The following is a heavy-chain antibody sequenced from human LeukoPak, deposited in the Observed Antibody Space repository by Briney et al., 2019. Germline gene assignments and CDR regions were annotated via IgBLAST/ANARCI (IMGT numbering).Heavy chain of an antibody. CDR3: ARDTRKAFDY. J-gene: IGHJ4*02. CDR2: IYYSGST. CDR1: GGSISSYY. D-gene: IGHD1-26*01. V-gene: IGHV4-59*12. Sequence: PSETLSLTCTVSGGSISSYYWSWIRQPPGKGLEWIGSIYYSGSTYYNPSLKSRVTISVDTSKNQFSLKLSSVTAADTAVYYCARDTRKAFDYWGQGTLVTVSS.